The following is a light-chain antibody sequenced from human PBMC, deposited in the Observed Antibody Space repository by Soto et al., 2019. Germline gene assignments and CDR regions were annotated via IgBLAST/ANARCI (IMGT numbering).Light chain of an antibody. CDR1: ESVGTY. CDR3: QQRMTWPLT. Sequence: EIVLTQSPATLSLSPGESATLSCRASESVGTYVAWYQQRPGQAPRLIIYDASRRTTGIPARFSGSGTGTDFTLSISSLESVDFAVYSCQQRMTWPLTFGGGTKVEIK. CDR2: DAS. J-gene: IGKJ4*01. V-gene: IGKV3-11*01.